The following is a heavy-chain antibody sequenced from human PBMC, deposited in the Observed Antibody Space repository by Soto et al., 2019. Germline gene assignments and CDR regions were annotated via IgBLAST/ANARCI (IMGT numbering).Heavy chain of an antibody. CDR1: GGSISSGGYS. J-gene: IGHJ4*02. D-gene: IGHD2-2*01. CDR2: MYHSGST. Sequence: QLQLQESGSGLVKPSQTLSLTCAVSGGSISSGGYSWSWIRQPPGKGLEWIGYMYHSGSTYYNPSLKSRATISIDRSKTQFSLKLSSVTAEDTAVDYCARVPDYWGQGILVTVSS. CDR3: ARVPDY. V-gene: IGHV4-30-2*01.